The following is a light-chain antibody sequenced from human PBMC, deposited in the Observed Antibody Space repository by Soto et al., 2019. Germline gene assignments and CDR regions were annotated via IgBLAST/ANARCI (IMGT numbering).Light chain of an antibody. Sequence: DIVMTQSPDSLAVSLGERATINCKSSQSVLYSSNNKNYLAWYQQKPGQPPKLLIYWASTRESGVPDRFSGSGSGTEFTLTISSLQAEDVAFYYCQQYYSTPLTFGPGTQVDIK. CDR3: QQYYSTPLT. CDR1: QSVLYSSNNKNY. V-gene: IGKV4-1*01. CDR2: WAS. J-gene: IGKJ3*01.